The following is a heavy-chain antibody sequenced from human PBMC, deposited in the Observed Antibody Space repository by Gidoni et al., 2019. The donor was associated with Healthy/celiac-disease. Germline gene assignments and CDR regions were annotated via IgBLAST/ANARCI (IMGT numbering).Heavy chain of an antibody. CDR3: AKEIPGIAVAGNYFDY. CDR2: ISGSGGST. D-gene: IGHD6-19*01. V-gene: IGHV3-23*01. Sequence: EFQLLESGEVLVQPCRSLRLAGAASGFTFSSYAMSWVRQAPGKGLEWVSAISGSGGSTYYADSVKGRFTISRDNSKNTLYLQMNSLRAEDTAVYYCAKEIPGIAVAGNYFDYWGQGTLVTVSS. J-gene: IGHJ4*02. CDR1: GFTFSSYA.